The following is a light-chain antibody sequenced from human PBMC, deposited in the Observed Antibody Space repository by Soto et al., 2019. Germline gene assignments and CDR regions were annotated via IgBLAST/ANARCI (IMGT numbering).Light chain of an antibody. CDR2: EVN. V-gene: IGLV2-14*01. Sequence: QSALTQPASVSGSPGQSITISCTGTSSDVGGYKYVSWYQQYPGKVPEVMIYEVNSRPSGVSNRFSGSKSGNTASLTISGLQAEDEADYYCSSYTLNNTYVFGTGTKLTVL. CDR3: SSYTLNNTYV. CDR1: SSDVGGYKY. J-gene: IGLJ1*01.